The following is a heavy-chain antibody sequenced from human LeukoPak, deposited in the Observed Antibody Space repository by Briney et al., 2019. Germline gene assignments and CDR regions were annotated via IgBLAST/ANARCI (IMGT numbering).Heavy chain of an antibody. CDR2: IRYDGSNK. CDR1: GFTFSSYG. CDR3: AKGQFSSSWAGLFDP. J-gene: IGHJ5*02. D-gene: IGHD6-13*01. Sequence: QAGGSLRLSCAASGFTFSSYGMHWVRQAPGKGLEWVAFIRYDGSNKYYADSVKGRFTISRDNSKNTLYLQMNSLRAEDTAVYYCAKGQFSSSWAGLFDPWGQGTLVTVSS. V-gene: IGHV3-30*02.